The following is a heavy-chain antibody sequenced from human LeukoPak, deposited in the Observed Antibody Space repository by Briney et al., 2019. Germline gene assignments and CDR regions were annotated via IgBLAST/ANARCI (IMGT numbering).Heavy chain of an antibody. Sequence: GGSLRLSCAASGFTFSSYEMNWVRQAPGKGLEWVSFISTSGTTIYYADSVRGRFTISRDNAKNSLYLQMNSLRAEDTAVYYCARDSTGTGLLEYWGQGTLVTVSS. CDR1: GFTFSSYE. CDR2: ISTSGTTI. J-gene: IGHJ4*02. D-gene: IGHD1-7*01. CDR3: ARDSTGTGLLEY. V-gene: IGHV3-48*03.